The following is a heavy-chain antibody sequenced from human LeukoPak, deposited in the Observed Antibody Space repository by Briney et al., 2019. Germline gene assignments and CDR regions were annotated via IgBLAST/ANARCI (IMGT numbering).Heavy chain of an antibody. J-gene: IGHJ4*02. Sequence: GGSLRLSCAASGFTFSSYAMSWVRQAPGKGLEWVSAISGSGGSTYYADSVKGRFTISRDNSKNTLYLQMNSLRAEDTAVYYCAKDLVQHVAEELWFGELFTPDFDYWGQGTLVTVSS. V-gene: IGHV3-23*01. CDR2: ISGSGGST. CDR1: GFTFSSYA. D-gene: IGHD3-10*01. CDR3: AKDLVQHVAEELWFGELFTPDFDY.